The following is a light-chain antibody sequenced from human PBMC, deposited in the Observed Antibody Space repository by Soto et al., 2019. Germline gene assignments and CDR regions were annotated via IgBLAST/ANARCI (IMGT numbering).Light chain of an antibody. CDR2: HVS. Sequence: QSALTQPASVSGSPGQSITISCTGTSSDVGDYNYVSWYQQHPGKAPKLMIFHVSNRPSGVSNRFSGSKSGNTASLTISGLQAEDEAEYYCSSYTSSSTYVFGTGTKVTVL. J-gene: IGLJ1*01. V-gene: IGLV2-14*01. CDR3: SSYTSSSTYV. CDR1: SSDVGDYNY.